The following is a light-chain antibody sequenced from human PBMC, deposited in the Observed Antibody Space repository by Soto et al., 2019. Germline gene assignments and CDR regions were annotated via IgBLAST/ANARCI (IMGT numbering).Light chain of an antibody. CDR3: TSYVSRLRGYV. J-gene: IGLJ1*01. V-gene: IGLV1-40*01. Sequence: QSVLTQQPSVSGAPGQRATISYTGSSSNIEAGYDVHWYQHLPGTAPKLLIYGNTNRPSGFPAPFSCSQSCTSASLCITGLQVEDEADYYFTSYVSRLRGYVFGTGAKVTVL. CDR2: GNT. CDR1: SSNIEAGYD.